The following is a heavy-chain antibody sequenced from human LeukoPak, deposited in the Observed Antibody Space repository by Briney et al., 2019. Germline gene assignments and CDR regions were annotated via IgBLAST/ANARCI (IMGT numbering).Heavy chain of an antibody. D-gene: IGHD2-15*01. Sequence: SVTVSCKASGYTFTGHYMHWVRQAPGQGLEWMGWINPNSGGTTYAQKFQGRVTMTRDTSISTAYMEPNNLRSDDTAVYYCARDQVARDIVLVLAATGTIDYWGQGTLVTVSS. V-gene: IGHV1-2*02. J-gene: IGHJ4*02. CDR2: INPNSGGT. CDR3: ARDQVARDIVLVLAATGTIDY. CDR1: GYTFTGHY.